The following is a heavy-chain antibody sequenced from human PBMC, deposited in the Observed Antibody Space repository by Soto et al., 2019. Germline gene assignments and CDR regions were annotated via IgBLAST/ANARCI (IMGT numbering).Heavy chain of an antibody. CDR2: INHSGST. Sequence: LETLSLTCAVYGGSFSGYYWSWIRQPPGKGLEWIGEINHSGSTNYNPSLKSRVTISVDTSKNQFSLKLSSVTAADTAVYYCARESYPFRITMVRGEAFDIWGQGTMVTVSS. CDR3: ARESYPFRITMVRGEAFDI. V-gene: IGHV4-34*01. J-gene: IGHJ3*02. D-gene: IGHD3-10*01. CDR1: GGSFSGYY.